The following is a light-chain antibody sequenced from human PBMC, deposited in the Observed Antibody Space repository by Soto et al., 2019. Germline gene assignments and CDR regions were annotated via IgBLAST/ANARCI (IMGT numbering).Light chain of an antibody. CDR1: QRVSSNF. Sequence: EMGLTQSPGTLSLSPGERATLSCRASQRVSSNFLAWYQQKPGQAPRLLIYDGSNRATCIPDRFSGSGSGTDFTLTISRLEPEDFAVYYCQQYDSSPRTFGQGTKVEIK. CDR2: DGS. V-gene: IGKV3-20*01. J-gene: IGKJ1*01. CDR3: QQYDSSPRT.